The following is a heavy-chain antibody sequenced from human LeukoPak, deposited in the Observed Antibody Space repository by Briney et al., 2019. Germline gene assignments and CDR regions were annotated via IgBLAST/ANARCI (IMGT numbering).Heavy chain of an antibody. D-gene: IGHD5-18*01. CDR3: AKYSYDWYFDL. CDR2: IWYGGSNK. J-gene: IGHJ2*01. Sequence: GGSLRLSCAASGFTFSSYGMHWVRQAPGKGLEWVAVIWYGGSNKYYADSVKGRFTISRDNSKNTLYLQMNSLRAEDTAVYYCAKYSYDWYFDLWGRGTLVTVSS. V-gene: IGHV3-30*02. CDR1: GFTFSSYG.